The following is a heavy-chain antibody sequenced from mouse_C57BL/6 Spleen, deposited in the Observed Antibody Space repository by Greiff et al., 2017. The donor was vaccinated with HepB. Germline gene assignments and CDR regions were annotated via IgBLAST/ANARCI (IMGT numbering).Heavy chain of an antibody. CDR3: AMEEGYGNWYFDV. V-gene: IGHV1-52*01. Sequence: QVQLQQPGAELVRPGSSVKLSCKASGYTFTSYWMHWVKQRPIQGLEWIGNIDPSDSETHYNQKFKDKATLTVDKSSSTAYMQLSSLTSEDSAVYYCAMEEGYGNWYFDVWGTGTTVTVSS. CDR2: IDPSDSET. J-gene: IGHJ1*03. CDR1: GYTFTSYW. D-gene: IGHD2-1*01.